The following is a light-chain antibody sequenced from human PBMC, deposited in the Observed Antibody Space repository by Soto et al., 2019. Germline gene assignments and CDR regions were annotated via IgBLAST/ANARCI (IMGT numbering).Light chain of an antibody. CDR2: TNN. V-gene: IGLV1-44*01. CDR1: SSNIGSNT. CDR3: AAWDDSLNGVV. Sequence: QSVLTQPPSASGTPGQRVTISCSGSSSNIGSNTVNWYQQLPGTAPKLLIYTNNQRPSGVPDRFSGSKSATSASLAISGLQSEHEADYYCAAWDDSLNGVVFGGGTKLTVL. J-gene: IGLJ2*01.